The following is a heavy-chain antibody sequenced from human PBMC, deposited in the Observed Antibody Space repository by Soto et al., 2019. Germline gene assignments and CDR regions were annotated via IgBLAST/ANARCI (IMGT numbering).Heavy chain of an antibody. J-gene: IGHJ6*02. D-gene: IGHD2-15*01. Sequence: SETLSLTCTVSGGSISSGGYYWSWIRQHPGKGLEWIGYIYYSGSTYYNPSLKSRVTISVDTSKNQSSLKLSSVTAADTAVYYCARGLGRYCSGGSCYDYYGMDVWGQGTTVTVSS. V-gene: IGHV4-31*03. CDR1: GGSISSGGYY. CDR2: IYYSGST. CDR3: ARGLGRYCSGGSCYDYYGMDV.